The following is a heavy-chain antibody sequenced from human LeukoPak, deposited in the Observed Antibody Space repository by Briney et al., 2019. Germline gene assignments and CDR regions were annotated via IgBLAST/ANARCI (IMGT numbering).Heavy chain of an antibody. D-gene: IGHD3-22*01. J-gene: IGHJ4*02. CDR2: TYSSGST. CDR3: ARQDSSGFEFDY. Sequence: PSETLSLTCTVSGGSISSYYWSWIRPPPGKELEWIGYTYSSGSTTYNPSLKSRVTISVDTSKNQFSLKLSSVTAADTAVYYCARQDSSGFEFDYWGQGTLVTVSS. CDR1: GGSISSYY. V-gene: IGHV4-59*08.